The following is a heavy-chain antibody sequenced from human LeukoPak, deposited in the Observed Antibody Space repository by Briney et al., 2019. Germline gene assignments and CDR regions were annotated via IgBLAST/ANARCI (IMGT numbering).Heavy chain of an antibody. V-gene: IGHV4-38-2*01. Sequence: SEALSLTCAVSGFSISSGFYLGWIRPPPGKGVGWIGSIYHSGSTYYNPSLKSRVTISVDTSKNQFSLKLSSVTAADTAVYYCARGGAATGNFDYWGQGTLVTVSS. D-gene: IGHD2-15*01. CDR3: ARGGAATGNFDY. CDR1: GFSISSGFY. J-gene: IGHJ4*02. CDR2: IYHSGST.